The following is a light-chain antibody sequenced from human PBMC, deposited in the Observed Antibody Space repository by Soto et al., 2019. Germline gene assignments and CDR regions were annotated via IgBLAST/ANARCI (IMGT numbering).Light chain of an antibody. V-gene: IGLV6-57*03. CDR3: QSYDGTNYVV. CDR1: SGNIASYY. Sequence: NFMLTQPHSVSESPGKTVTISCTRSSGNIASYYVQWYKQRPGSAPTTVIYEDSQRRSGVPARFSASVDSSSNSASLTISGLKTEDAADYYCQSYDGTNYVVFGGGTKLTVL. CDR2: EDS. J-gene: IGLJ2*01.